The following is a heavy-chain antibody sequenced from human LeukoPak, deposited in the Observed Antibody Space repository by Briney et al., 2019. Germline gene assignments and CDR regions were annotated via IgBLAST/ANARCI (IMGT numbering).Heavy chain of an antibody. D-gene: IGHD3-10*01. CDR2: IYTSGST. CDR3: ARDQYYYGSGSYGLDY. J-gene: IGHJ4*02. CDR1: GGSISSYY. V-gene: IGHV4-4*07. Sequence: SETLSLTCTVSGGSISSYYWSWIRQPAGKGLEWIGRIYTSGSTNYSPSLKSRVTMSVDTSKNQFSLKLSSVTAADTAVYYCARDQYYYGSGSYGLDYWGQGTLVTVSS.